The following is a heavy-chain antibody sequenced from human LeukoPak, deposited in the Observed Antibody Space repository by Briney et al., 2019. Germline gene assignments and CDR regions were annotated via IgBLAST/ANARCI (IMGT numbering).Heavy chain of an antibody. CDR2: INSDGSST. J-gene: IGHJ2*01. CDR3: AKDMCLDYDSSPSCWYFDL. D-gene: IGHD3-22*01. V-gene: IGHV3-74*01. Sequence: GGSLRLSCAASGFTFSSYWMHWGRQAPGKGLVWVSRINSDGSSTSYADSVKGRFTISRDNARNTLYLQMNSLRAEDTAVYYCAKDMCLDYDSSPSCWYFDLWGRGTLVTVSS. CDR1: GFTFSSYW.